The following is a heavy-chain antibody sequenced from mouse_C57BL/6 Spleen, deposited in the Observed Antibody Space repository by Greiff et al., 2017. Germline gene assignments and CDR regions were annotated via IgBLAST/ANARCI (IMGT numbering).Heavy chain of an antibody. CDR2: IYPGDGDT. V-gene: IGHV1-82*01. D-gene: IGHD1-1*01. J-gene: IGHJ3*01. CDR1: GYAFSSSW. Sequence: LQESGPELVKPGASVKISCKASGYAFSSSWMNWVKQRPGKGLEWIGRIYPGDGDTNYNGKFKGKATLTADKSSSTAYMQLSSLTSEDSAVYFCATDYYGSSYGFAYWGQGTLVTVSA. CDR3: ATDYYGSSYGFAY.